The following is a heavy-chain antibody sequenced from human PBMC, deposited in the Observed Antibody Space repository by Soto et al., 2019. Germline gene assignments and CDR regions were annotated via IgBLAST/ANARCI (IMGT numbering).Heavy chain of an antibody. CDR3: AKDAEGCSSTSCYAPDYFDY. V-gene: IGHV3-23*01. CDR2: ISGSGGST. CDR1: GFTFSSYA. D-gene: IGHD2-2*01. J-gene: IGHJ4*02. Sequence: GGSLRLSCAASGFTFSSYAMSWVRQAPGKGLEWVSAISGSGGSTYYADSVKGRFTISRDNSKNTLYLQMNSLRAEDTDVYYCAKDAEGCSSTSCYAPDYFDYWGQGTLVTVSS.